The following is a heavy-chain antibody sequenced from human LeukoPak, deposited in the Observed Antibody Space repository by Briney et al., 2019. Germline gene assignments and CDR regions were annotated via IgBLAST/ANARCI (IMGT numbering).Heavy chain of an antibody. CDR2: IKEDGTEK. D-gene: IGHD1-1*01. CDR3: ARDLEGPPYY. Sequence: GGSLRLSCTVSGFTFSNYWMSWLRQAPGKGLEWVINIKEDGTEKYCVDSVKGRFTISRDNAKNSLYLQMNSLRADDTAVYYCARDLEGPPYYWGQGTLVTVSS. V-gene: IGHV3-7*05. CDR1: GFTFSNYW. J-gene: IGHJ4*02.